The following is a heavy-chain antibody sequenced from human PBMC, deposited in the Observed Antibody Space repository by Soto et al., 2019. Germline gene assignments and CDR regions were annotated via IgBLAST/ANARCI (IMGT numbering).Heavy chain of an antibody. Sequence: AAVKVSCKASGYTFTSYGISWVRQAPGQGLEWMGWISAYNGNTNYAQKLQGGVTMTTDTSTSTAYMELRSLRSDDTAVYYCARARITMVRGVIIVPYGMDVWGQGTTVTVSS. J-gene: IGHJ6*02. CDR3: ARARITMVRGVIIVPYGMDV. CDR2: ISAYNGNT. V-gene: IGHV1-18*04. D-gene: IGHD3-10*01. CDR1: GYTFTSYG.